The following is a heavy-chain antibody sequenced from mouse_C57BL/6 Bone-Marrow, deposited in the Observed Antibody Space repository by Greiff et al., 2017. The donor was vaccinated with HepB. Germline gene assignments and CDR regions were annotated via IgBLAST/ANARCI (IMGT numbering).Heavy chain of an antibody. J-gene: IGHJ2*02. D-gene: IGHD2-2*01. CDR1: GFTFSDYY. CDR3: ARADGYDEDYMDY. CDR2: INYDGSST. Sequence: EVKLVESEGGLVQPGSSMKLSCTASGFTFSDYYMAWVRQVPEKGLEWVANINYDGSSTNYLDSLKSRFIISRDNAKNILYLQMSSLKSEDTATYYCARADGYDEDYMDYWGQGTSLTVSS. V-gene: IGHV5-16*01.